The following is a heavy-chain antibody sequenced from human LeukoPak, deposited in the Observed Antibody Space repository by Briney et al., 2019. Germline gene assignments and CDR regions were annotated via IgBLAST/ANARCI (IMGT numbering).Heavy chain of an antibody. D-gene: IGHD3-10*01. J-gene: IGHJ4*02. V-gene: IGHV3-30*18. Sequence: GSLRLSCAASGFTFSSYGMHWVRQAPGKGLEWVAVISYDGSNKYYADSVKGRFTISRDNSKNTLYLQMNSLRAEDTAVYYCAKEGYYGSGSFPDYWGQGTLVTVSS. CDR2: ISYDGSNK. CDR3: AKEGYYGSGSFPDY. CDR1: GFTFSSYG.